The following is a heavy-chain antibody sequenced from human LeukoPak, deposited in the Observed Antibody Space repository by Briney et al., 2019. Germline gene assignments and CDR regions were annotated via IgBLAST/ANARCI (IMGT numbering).Heavy chain of an antibody. V-gene: IGHV3-23*01. J-gene: IGHJ4*02. CDR2: LSGSGYNT. D-gene: IGHD4-17*01. CDR3: AKDPYGRRYFDY. CDR1: GFTFSSHA. Sequence: HAGGSLRLSCAASGFTFSSHALSWVRQAPGKGLEWVSSLSGSGYNTYYADSVKGRFTISRDNSKNTVYLQMNSLRAEDTAVYYCAKDPYGRRYFDYWGQGTLVTVSS.